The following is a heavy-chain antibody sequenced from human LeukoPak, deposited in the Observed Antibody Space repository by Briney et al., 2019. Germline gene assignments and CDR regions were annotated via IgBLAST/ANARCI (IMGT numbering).Heavy chain of an antibody. J-gene: IGHJ5*02. D-gene: IGHD3-10*01. Sequence: SETLSLTCAVSGGSISSGGYSWSWIRQPPGKGLEWIGYIYHSGSTYYNPSLKSRVTISVDRSKNQFSLKLSSVTAADTAVYYCARLYGSGTWGQGTLVTVSS. V-gene: IGHV4-30-2*01. CDR2: IYHSGST. CDR3: ARLYGSGT. CDR1: GGSISSGGYS.